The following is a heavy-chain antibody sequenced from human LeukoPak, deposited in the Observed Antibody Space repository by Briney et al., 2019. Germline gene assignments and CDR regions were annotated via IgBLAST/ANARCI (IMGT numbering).Heavy chain of an antibody. CDR3: ARGSEYSSGWLSDY. CDR2: ISSSSSTI. Sequence: PGGSLRLSCAASGFTFSSYSMNWVRQAPGKGLEWVSYISSSSSTIYYVDSVKGRFTISRDNAKNSLYLQMNSLRDEDTAVYYCARGSEYSSGWLSDYWGQGTLVTVSS. D-gene: IGHD6-19*01. J-gene: IGHJ4*02. V-gene: IGHV3-48*02. CDR1: GFTFSSYS.